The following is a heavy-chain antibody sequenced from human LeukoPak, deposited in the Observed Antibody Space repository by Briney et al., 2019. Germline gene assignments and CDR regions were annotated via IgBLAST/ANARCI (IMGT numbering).Heavy chain of an antibody. CDR3: ARDSSGGSPAY. Sequence: SETLSLTCTVSGGSISSYYWSWIRQPPGKGLEWIGYIYYSGSTNYNPSLKSRVTISVDTSRNQFSLNLRSVTAADTAVYYCARDSSGGSPAYWGQGTLVTVSS. J-gene: IGHJ4*02. CDR1: GGSISSYY. D-gene: IGHD3-10*01. V-gene: IGHV4-59*12. CDR2: IYYSGST.